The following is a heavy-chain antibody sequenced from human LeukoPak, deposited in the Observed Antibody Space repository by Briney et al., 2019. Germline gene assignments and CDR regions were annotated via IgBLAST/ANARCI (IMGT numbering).Heavy chain of an antibody. J-gene: IGHJ4*02. V-gene: IGHV4-59*01. CDR3: ARVLPNYYDSSGYYYISYYFDY. CDR2: IYYSGST. D-gene: IGHD3-22*01. Sequence: SETLSLTCTVSGGSISSYYWSWVRQPPGKGLEWIGYIYYSGSTNYNPSLKSGVTISVDTSKTQFSLKLSSVTAADTAVYYCARVLPNYYDSSGYYYISYYFDYWGQGTLVTVSS. CDR1: GGSISSYY.